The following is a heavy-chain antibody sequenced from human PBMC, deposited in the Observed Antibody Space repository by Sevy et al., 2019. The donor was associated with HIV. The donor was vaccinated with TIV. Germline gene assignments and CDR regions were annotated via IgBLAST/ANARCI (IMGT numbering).Heavy chain of an antibody. Sequence: GGSLRLSCAVSGFTFSNYWMSWVRQAPGKGLECVANINQDGGEKYYLDSVKGRFFVSRDNAKNSLYLQMDSLSAEDTAVYYCAREKITGAKPDYFDYWGQGTLVTVSS. CDR1: GFTFSNYW. V-gene: IGHV3-7*01. CDR3: AREKITGAKPDYFDY. CDR2: INQDGGEK. J-gene: IGHJ4*02. D-gene: IGHD1-7*01.